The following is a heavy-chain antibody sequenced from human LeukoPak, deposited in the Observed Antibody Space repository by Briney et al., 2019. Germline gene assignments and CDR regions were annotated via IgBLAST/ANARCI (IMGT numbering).Heavy chain of an antibody. Sequence: ASVKVSCKASGYTFTSYGISWVRQAPGQGLEWMGWISANNGNTNYAQNLQGRVTMTIDTSTSTAYMELRSLRSDDTAVYYCASSGYYSYYYYYYMDVWGKGTTVTVSS. CDR2: ISANNGNT. CDR3: ASSGYYSYYYYYYMDV. CDR1: GYTFTSYG. J-gene: IGHJ6*03. D-gene: IGHD3-22*01. V-gene: IGHV1-18*01.